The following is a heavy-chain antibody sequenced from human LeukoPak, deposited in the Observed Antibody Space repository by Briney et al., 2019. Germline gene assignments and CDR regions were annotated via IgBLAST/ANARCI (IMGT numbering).Heavy chain of an antibody. D-gene: IGHD1-26*01. V-gene: IGHV3-33*08. CDR3: ARGGYSGTYYFDY. CDR2: VWYDGSNI. J-gene: IGHJ4*02. CDR1: GFTFSNYG. Sequence: GGSLRLSCAASGFTFSNYGMHWVRQAPGKGLEWGAVVWYDGSNIHYVDSVKGRFTISRDNSKSTLFLQMNSLTAEDTAVYYCARGGYSGTYYFDYWGQGALVTVSS.